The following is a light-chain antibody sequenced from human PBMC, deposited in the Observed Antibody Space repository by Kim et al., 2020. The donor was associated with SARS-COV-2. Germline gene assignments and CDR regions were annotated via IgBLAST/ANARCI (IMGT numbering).Light chain of an antibody. V-gene: IGLV1-44*01. J-gene: IGLJ3*02. CDR2: SDN. CDR1: SSNIGSNT. CDR3: AAWDDSLKGV. Sequence: QSVLTQPPSASGTPGQSFTISCSGSSSNIGSNTVNWYQQLPGTAPKLLIYSDNQRPSGVPDRFSGSKSGTSASLAISGLQSEDEADYYCAAWDDSLKGVFGGGTQLTVL.